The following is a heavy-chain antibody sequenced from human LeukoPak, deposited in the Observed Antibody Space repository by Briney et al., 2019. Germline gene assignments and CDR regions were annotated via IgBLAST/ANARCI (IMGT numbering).Heavy chain of an antibody. V-gene: IGHV1-18*01. CDR1: GYTFTSYG. Sequence: ASVKVSCKASGYTFTSYGISWVRQAPGRGLEWMGWISSYNGNTNYAQKFQGRVTMTTDTSTSTGYMELRSLRSDDTAVYYCATWRGSSWLDYWGQGTLVTVSS. CDR2: ISSYNGNT. J-gene: IGHJ4*02. CDR3: ATWRGSSWLDY. D-gene: IGHD6-13*01.